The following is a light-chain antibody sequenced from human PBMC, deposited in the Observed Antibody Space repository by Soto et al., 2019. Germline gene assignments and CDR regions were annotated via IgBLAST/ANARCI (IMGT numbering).Light chain of an antibody. J-gene: IGKJ4*01. CDR1: QSIGSH. V-gene: IGKV3-11*01. CDR3: QQRSNWPPLT. CDR2: DAS. Sequence: EIVLTQSPATLSLSPGERATLSCRASQSIGSHLAWYQQKPGQPPKVLIYDASHRATGIPARFSGSGSGTDLTLTISSLEPEDFAVYYCQQRSNWPPLTFGGGTKVDNK.